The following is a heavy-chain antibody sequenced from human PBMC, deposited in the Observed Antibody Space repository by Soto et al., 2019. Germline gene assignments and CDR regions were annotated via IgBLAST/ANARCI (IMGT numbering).Heavy chain of an antibody. J-gene: IGHJ5*02. V-gene: IGHV1-2*04. CDR3: ARGSITMVRGDRYNWFDP. Sequence: ASVKVSCKASGYTFTGYYMHWVRQAPGQGLEWMGWINPNSGGTNYAQKFQGWVTMTRDTSISTAYMELSRLRSDDTAVYYCARGSITMVRGDRYNWFDPWGQGTLVTVSS. CDR2: INPNSGGT. CDR1: GYTFTGYY. D-gene: IGHD3-10*01.